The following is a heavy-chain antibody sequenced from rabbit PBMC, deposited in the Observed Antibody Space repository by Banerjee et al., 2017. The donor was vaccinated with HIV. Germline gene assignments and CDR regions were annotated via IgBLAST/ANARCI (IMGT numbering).Heavy chain of an antibody. V-gene: IGHV1S40*01. CDR3: ARADRSDSDAYNL. Sequence: QSLEESGGDLVKPGASLTLTCTASGFSFSSSYDMCWVRQAPGKGLEWIGCIDTGRGSTYYASWAKGRFPISKTSSTAVTLQMTSLTAADTATYFCARADRSDSDAYNLWGPGTLVTVS. CDR1: GFSFSSSYD. J-gene: IGHJ4*01. D-gene: IGHD6-1*01. CDR2: IDTGRGST.